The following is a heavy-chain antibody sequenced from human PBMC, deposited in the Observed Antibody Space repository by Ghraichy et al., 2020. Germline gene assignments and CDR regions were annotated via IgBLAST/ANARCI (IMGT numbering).Heavy chain of an antibody. D-gene: IGHD2-15*01. V-gene: IGHV4-59*01. J-gene: IGHJ6*02. Sequence: SETLSLTCAVSGGSISTYYWSWIRQPPGKGLEWIGYIYYSGSTNYNPSLKSRVTISVDTSKNQFSLKLSSVTAADTAVYYCAREDCSGGSCYSLPLGGLRVWGQGTTVTVSS. CDR1: GGSISTYY. CDR2: IYYSGST. CDR3: AREDCSGGSCYSLPLGGLRV.